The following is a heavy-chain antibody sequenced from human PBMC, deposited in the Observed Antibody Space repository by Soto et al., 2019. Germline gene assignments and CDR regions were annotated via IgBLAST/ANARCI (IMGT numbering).Heavy chain of an antibody. D-gene: IGHD3-10*02. CDR1: GFTFSNYA. CDR2: VSDNGGTS. J-gene: IGHJ4*01. Sequence: GGSLRLSCSASGFTFSNYAMYWVRQAPGKGLEYVSAVSDNGGTSYYADSVKGRFAISRDDSRDMMYMQMNSLKTEDTGVYYCTTDSLFTQMLVRFDFWGLGTLVTVSS. V-gene: IGHV3-64*04. CDR3: TTDSLFTQMLVRFDF.